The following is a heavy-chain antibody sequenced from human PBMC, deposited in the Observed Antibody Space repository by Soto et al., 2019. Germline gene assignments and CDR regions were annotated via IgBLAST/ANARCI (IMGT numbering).Heavy chain of an antibody. CDR2: ISYDGSNK. J-gene: IGHJ6*02. D-gene: IGHD6-6*01. V-gene: IGHV3-30-3*01. Sequence: QVQLVESGGGVVQPGRSLRLSCAASGFTFSSYAMHWVRQAPGKGLEWVAVISYDGSNKYYADSVKGPFTISRDNSKNMLLLLXTSRRDEDTAVYYCARDALRIAARTKYYYYYGMAVWGQGTTVTVSS. CDR1: GFTFSSYA. CDR3: ARDALRIAARTKYYYYYGMAV.